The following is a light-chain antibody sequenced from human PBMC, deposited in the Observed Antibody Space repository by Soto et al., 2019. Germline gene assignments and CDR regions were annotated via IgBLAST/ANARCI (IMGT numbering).Light chain of an antibody. J-gene: IGLJ1*01. CDR2: EVS. Sequence: QSALTQPASVSGPPGQSITISCTGTSSDVGAYNYVSWYQQHPGKAPKVMIYEVSNRPSGVSNRFSGSKSGNTASLTISGLQAEDEADYYCSSYTSSSRVFGTGTKVTVL. CDR1: SSDVGAYNY. CDR3: SSYTSSSRV. V-gene: IGLV2-14*01.